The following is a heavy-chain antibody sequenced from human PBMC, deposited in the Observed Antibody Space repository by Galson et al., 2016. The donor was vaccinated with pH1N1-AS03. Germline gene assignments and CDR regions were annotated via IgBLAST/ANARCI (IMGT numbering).Heavy chain of an antibody. CDR2: MNQGGSER. Sequence: SLRLSCAASGFTFSTYWMSWVRQAPGKGLEWVASMNQGGSERYYVDSVKGRFTISRDNAKNTLYLQMNSLRAEDTAVYYCYSSSWDDAFDIWGQGTMVTVSS. J-gene: IGHJ3*02. CDR3: YSSSWDDAFDI. CDR1: GFTFSTYW. D-gene: IGHD6-13*01. V-gene: IGHV3-7*01.